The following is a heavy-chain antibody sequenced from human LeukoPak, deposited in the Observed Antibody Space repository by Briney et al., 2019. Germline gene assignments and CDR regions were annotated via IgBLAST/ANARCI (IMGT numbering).Heavy chain of an antibody. Sequence: GASVKVSCKASGYTFTSYGISWVRQAPGQGLEWMGWISAYNGNTNYAQKLQGRVTMTRDTSISTAYMELSRLRSDDTAVYYCARGPISRFFGVFPADAHFDYWGQGTLVTVSS. D-gene: IGHD3-3*01. CDR2: ISAYNGNT. CDR3: ARGPISRFFGVFPADAHFDY. J-gene: IGHJ4*02. V-gene: IGHV1-18*01. CDR1: GYTFTSYG.